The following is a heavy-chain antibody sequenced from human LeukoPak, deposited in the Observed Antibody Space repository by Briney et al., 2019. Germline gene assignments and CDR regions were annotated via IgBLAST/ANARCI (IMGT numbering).Heavy chain of an antibody. D-gene: IGHD3-10*01. Sequence: PGGSLRLSRAASSFTFSNYAMNWVRQAPGKGLEWVSGISDSGDSTYYADSVKGRFTISRDNSKNTLHLQMNSLRAGDTAVYYCAKDGARGSGSSRYFDHWGQGTLVTVSS. CDR3: AKDGARGSGSSRYFDH. J-gene: IGHJ4*02. V-gene: IGHV3-23*01. CDR2: ISDSGDST. CDR1: SFTFSNYA.